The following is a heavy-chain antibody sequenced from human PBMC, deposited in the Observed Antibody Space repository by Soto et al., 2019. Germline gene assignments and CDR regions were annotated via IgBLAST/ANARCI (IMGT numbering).Heavy chain of an antibody. CDR3: AKDVTGTTPY. Sequence: PGGSLRLSCAASGFTFSSYSMHWVRQAPGKGLEWVAVISYDGRKKYYAESVKGRFTISRDNSKNTLYVQMNSLRAEDTAVYYCAKDVTGTTPYWGEGTVVTVSS. CDR2: ISYDGRKK. J-gene: IGHJ4*02. CDR1: GFTFSSYS. D-gene: IGHD1-20*01. V-gene: IGHV3-30*18.